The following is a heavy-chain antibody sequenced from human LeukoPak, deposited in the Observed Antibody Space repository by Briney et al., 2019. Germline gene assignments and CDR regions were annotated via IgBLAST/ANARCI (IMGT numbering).Heavy chain of an antibody. J-gene: IGHJ3*02. CDR1: GFTFSSYD. D-gene: IGHD3-16*01. V-gene: IGHV3-23*01. CDR2: ISPSTNGK. Sequence: GGSLRLSCAASGFTFSSYDMSWVRQAPGKGLEWVSSISPSTNGKTYADSVKGRFTISTDNAKNTLYLQMDSLRAEDTAVYYCAKALTRWAFDIWGQGTMITVSS. CDR3: AKALTRWAFDI.